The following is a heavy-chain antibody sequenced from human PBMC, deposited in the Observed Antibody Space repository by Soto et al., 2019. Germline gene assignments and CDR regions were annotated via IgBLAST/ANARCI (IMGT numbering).Heavy chain of an antibody. CDR3: AKGATNSGSYYFDY. CDR1: GFTFRNFA. V-gene: IGHV3-23*01. D-gene: IGHD1-26*01. CDR2: INYSGGTS. J-gene: IGHJ4*02. Sequence: EVQLLESGGGLVQPGGSLRLSCAASGFTFRNFAMSWVRQAPGKGLAWVSGINYSGGTSYYADSVKGRFTISRDHSKNTLYLQMNSLSAEDTAVYYCAKGATNSGSYYFDYWGQGTPVTVSS.